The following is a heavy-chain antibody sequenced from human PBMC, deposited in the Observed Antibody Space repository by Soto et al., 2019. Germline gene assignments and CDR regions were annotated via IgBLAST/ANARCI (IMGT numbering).Heavy chain of an antibody. J-gene: IGHJ3*02. V-gene: IGHV3-53*01. CDR1: GFTVSSNY. CDR2: IYSGGFT. D-gene: IGHD6-25*01. Sequence: GGSLRLSCAASGFTVSSNYMSLVRQAPGKGLECVSVIYSGGFTYYADSVKGRFTISRDDSWNTVYLQMTSLTTEDTAVYFCARDRSDSSRADSFDIWGQGTMVNVSS. CDR3: ARDRSDSSRADSFDI.